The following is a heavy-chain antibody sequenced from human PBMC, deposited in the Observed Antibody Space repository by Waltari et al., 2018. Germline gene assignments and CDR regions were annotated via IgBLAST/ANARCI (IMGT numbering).Heavy chain of an antibody. Sequence: EVQLVESGGGLAQPGGSLRLSCAASGFTFSSYWMHWVRQTPGKGLVWVSRISDDGSATSYADSVKGRFTISRDNAKNTLYLQMNSLRVDDMAVYYCARVARTAVTTSGYYGMDVWGKGTTVTVSS. CDR1: GFTFSSYW. J-gene: IGHJ6*04. CDR3: ARVARTAVTTSGYYGMDV. CDR2: ISDDGSAT. V-gene: IGHV3-74*01. D-gene: IGHD4-17*01.